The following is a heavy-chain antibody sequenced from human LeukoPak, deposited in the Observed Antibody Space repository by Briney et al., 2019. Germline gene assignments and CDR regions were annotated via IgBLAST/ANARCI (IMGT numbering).Heavy chain of an antibody. CDR1: GFTFSSYW. CDR2: IKQDGSEK. Sequence: GGFLRLSCAASGFTFSSYWMSWVRQAPGKGLEWVANIKQDGSEKYYVDSVKGRFTISRDNAKNSLYLQMNSLRAEDTAVYYCARESTRDIVVVPAAIGFDYWGQGTLVTVSS. J-gene: IGHJ4*02. V-gene: IGHV3-7*01. CDR3: ARESTRDIVVVPAAIGFDY. D-gene: IGHD2-2*02.